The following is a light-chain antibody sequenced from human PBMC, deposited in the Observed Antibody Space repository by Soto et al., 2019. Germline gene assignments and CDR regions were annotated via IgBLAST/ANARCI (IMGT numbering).Light chain of an antibody. CDR2: EVN. CDR1: STDVGTYNY. Sequence: QSALSQPPSASGSPGQSITISCTGTSTDVGTYNYVSWYQQHPGKAPKLMIYEVNKRPSGVPDRFSGSKSGNTASLTVSGVQAEDEADYYCSSYAGSNKMIFGAGTKLTVL. J-gene: IGLJ2*01. V-gene: IGLV2-8*01. CDR3: SSYAGSNKMI.